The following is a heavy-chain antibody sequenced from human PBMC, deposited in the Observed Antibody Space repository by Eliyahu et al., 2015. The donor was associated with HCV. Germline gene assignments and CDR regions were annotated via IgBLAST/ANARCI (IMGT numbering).Heavy chain of an antibody. Sequence: QITLKESGPTLVKPTQTLTLTCTFSGFSLSTGGXGVGWIRQPPGKALEWLALIYWNDDKRYSPSLKSRLTITKDTSKNQVVLTMTNMDPVDTATYYCAHSPFMSGCRTTSCLNWFDPWGQGTLVIVSS. CDR1: GFSLSTGGXG. D-gene: IGHD2-2*01. CDR3: AHSPFMSGCRTTSCLNWFDP. J-gene: IGHJ5*02. CDR2: IYWNDDK. V-gene: IGHV2-5*01.